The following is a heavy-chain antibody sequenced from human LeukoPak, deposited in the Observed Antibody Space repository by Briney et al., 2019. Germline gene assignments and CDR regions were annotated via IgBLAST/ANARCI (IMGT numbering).Heavy chain of an antibody. CDR3: AGSNYDNWFDP. Sequence: SETLSLTCTVSGGSISSGSYYCGWIRQPPGKGLEWIGSIYHSGNTYYNPSLKSRVTLSVDTSKNQFSLKLSFVTAADTAVYYCAGSNYDNWFDPWGQGTLVSVSS. D-gene: IGHD3-10*01. CDR2: IYHSGNT. V-gene: IGHV4-39*01. J-gene: IGHJ5*02. CDR1: GGSISSGSYY.